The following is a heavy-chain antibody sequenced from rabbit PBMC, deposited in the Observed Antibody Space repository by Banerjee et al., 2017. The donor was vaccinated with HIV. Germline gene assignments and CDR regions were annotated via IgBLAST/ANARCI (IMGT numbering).Heavy chain of an antibody. CDR3: ARAAYAGGGFAWYFNL. Sequence: QSLEESGGDLVKPGASLTLTCTASGFSFSSSYWICWVRQAPGKGLEWIACIDAGSSGSAHYASWVKSRFTGSKTSSTTVTLQMTSLTAADTATYFCARAAYAGGGFAWYFNLWGPGTLVTVS. J-gene: IGHJ4*01. CDR1: GFSFSSSYW. D-gene: IGHD8-1*01. CDR2: IDAGSSGSA. V-gene: IGHV1S40*01.